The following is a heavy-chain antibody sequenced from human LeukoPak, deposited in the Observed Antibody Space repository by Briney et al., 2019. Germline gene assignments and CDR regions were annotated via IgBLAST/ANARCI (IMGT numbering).Heavy chain of an antibody. J-gene: IGHJ5*02. CDR1: GVSMNIYY. CDR2: IYYSGST. CDR3: ARVGNTSWRWFDT. V-gene: IGHV4-59*01. Sequence: SETLSLTCSVSGVSMNIYYWSWIRQPPGKGLGWIGYIYYSGSTNYNPSLKSRVTISIDTFKNQSSLNLYSVTAADTAVYYCARVGNTSWRWFDTWGQGTQVTVSS. D-gene: IGHD2-2*01.